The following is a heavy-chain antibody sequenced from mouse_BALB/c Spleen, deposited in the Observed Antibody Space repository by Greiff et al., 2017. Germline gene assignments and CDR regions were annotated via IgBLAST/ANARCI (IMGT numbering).Heavy chain of an antibody. CDR2: INPSNGGT. D-gene: IGHD1-1*01. V-gene: IGHV1S81*02. CDR3: TRESSRYGSTYYFDY. Sequence: QVQLQQPGAELVKPGASVKLSCKASGYTFTSYYMYWVKQRPGQGLEWIGGINPSNGGTNFNEKFKSKATLTVDKSSSTAYMQLSSLTSEDSAVYYCTRESSRYGSTYYFDYWGQGTTLTVAS. J-gene: IGHJ2*01. CDR1: GYTFTSYY.